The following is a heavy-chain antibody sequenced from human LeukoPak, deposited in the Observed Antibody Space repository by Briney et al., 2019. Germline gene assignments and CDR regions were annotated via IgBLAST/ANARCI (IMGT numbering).Heavy chain of an antibody. V-gene: IGHV3-48*03. CDR1: GFTFSSYE. Sequence: PGGSLRLSCAASGFTFSSYEMNWVRQAPGKGLEWVSYISSSGSTIYYADSVKGRFTISRDNAKNSLYLQMNSLRAEDTAVYYCAKDGYGSGSSHPKNWFDPWGQGTLVTVSS. CDR2: ISSSGSTI. D-gene: IGHD3-10*01. CDR3: AKDGYGSGSSHPKNWFDP. J-gene: IGHJ5*02.